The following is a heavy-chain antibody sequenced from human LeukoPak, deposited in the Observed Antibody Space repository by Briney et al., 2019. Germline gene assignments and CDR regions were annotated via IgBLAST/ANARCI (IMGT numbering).Heavy chain of an antibody. J-gene: IGHJ5*02. Sequence: SETLSLTCTVSGGSVSSGSYYWSWIRQPPGKGLEWIVYIYYSGSTNYNPSLKSRVTISVDTSKNQFSLKLSSVTAADTAVCYCARVQGELDSSGYWFDPWGQGTLVTVSS. CDR1: GGSVSSGSYY. CDR2: IYYSGST. V-gene: IGHV4-61*01. CDR3: ARVQGELDSSGYWFDP. D-gene: IGHD3-16*01.